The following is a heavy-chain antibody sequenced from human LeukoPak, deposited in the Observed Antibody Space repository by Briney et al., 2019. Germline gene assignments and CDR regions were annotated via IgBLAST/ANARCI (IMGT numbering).Heavy chain of an antibody. CDR3: ASRYLGAYFGVDY. CDR1: GFSFSVYA. D-gene: IGHD3-10*01. J-gene: IGHJ4*02. Sequence: GGSLRLSCAASGFSFSVYAMSWLRQAPGKGLEWVSGISGSGDEIYYADSVKGRFTIFRDNSKNTLSLQMNGLRAEDTAIYYCASRYLGAYFGVDYWGQGTLVTVSS. V-gene: IGHV3-23*01. CDR2: ISGSGDEI.